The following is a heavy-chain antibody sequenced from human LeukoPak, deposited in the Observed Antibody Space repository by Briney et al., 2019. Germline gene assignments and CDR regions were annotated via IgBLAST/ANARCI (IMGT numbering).Heavy chain of an antibody. D-gene: IGHD3-9*01. J-gene: IGHJ6*02. CDR3: ARGLRYFDWLLSETYYYYYGMDV. CDR1: GGSISSYY. Sequence: SETLSLTCTVSGGSISSYYWSWIRQPPGKGLEWIGYIYYSGSTTYNPSLKSRVTISVDTSKNQFSLKLSSVTAADTAVYYCARGLRYFDWLLSETYYYYYGMDVWGQGTTVTVSS. CDR2: IYYSGST. V-gene: IGHV4-59*01.